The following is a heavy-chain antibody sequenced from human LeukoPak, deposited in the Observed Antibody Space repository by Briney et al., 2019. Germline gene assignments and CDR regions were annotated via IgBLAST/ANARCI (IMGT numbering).Heavy chain of an antibody. CDR1: GFTFSSYG. CDR3: ARDPRREPDFDY. Sequence: LTGGSLRLSCAASGFTFSSYGMHWVRQAPGKGLEWVAVISYDGSNKYYADSVKGRFTISRDNSKNTLYLQMNSLRAEDTAVYYCARDPRREPDFDYWGQGTLVTVSS. V-gene: IGHV3-30*03. D-gene: IGHD1-26*01. J-gene: IGHJ4*02. CDR2: ISYDGSNK.